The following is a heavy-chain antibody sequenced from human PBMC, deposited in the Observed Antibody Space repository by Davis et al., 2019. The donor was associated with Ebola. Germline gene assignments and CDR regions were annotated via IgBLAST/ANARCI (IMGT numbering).Heavy chain of an antibody. CDR2: IYYSGST. Sequence: MPSETLSLTCTVSGGSISSSSYYWGWIRQPPGKGLEWIGSIYYSGSTYYNPSLKSRVTISVDTSKNQFSLKLSSVTAADTAVYYSHASPYYYYGMDVWGQGTTVTVSS. CDR1: GGSISSSSYY. V-gene: IGHV4-39*01. J-gene: IGHJ6*02. CDR3: HASPYYYYGMDV.